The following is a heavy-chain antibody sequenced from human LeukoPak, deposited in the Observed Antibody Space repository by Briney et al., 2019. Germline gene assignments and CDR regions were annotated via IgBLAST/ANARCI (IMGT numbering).Heavy chain of an antibody. V-gene: IGHV4-39*01. Sequence: PSETLSLTCTVSGGSISSSSYYWGWIRQPPGKGLEWIGSIYYSGSTYYNPSLKSRVTISVDTSKNQFSLKLSSVTAADTAVYYCARTSYDIFDYWGQGTLVTVSS. J-gene: IGHJ4*02. CDR1: GGSISSSSYY. CDR3: ARTSYDIFDY. CDR2: IYYSGST. D-gene: IGHD3-9*01.